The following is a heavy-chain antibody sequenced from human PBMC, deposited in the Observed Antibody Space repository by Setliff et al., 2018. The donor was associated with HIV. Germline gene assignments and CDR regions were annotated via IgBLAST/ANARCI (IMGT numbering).Heavy chain of an antibody. Sequence: GASVKVSCKSSGYTFSDYYIHWVQQAPGKGLEWMGRVDPADGETRYAEKFQGRVTISADTSTDTVYMQLTSLRSDDTAVYYCARDLGDSSGYYALDYWGQGTLVTVSS. J-gene: IGHJ4*02. CDR1: GYTFSDYY. CDR3: ARDLGDSSGYYALDY. D-gene: IGHD3-22*01. CDR2: VDPADGET. V-gene: IGHV1-69-2*01.